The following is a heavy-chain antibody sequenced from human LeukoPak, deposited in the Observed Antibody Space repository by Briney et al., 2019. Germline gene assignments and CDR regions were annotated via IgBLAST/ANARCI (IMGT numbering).Heavy chain of an antibody. CDR3: ARGNYDILTGTPYSDN. Sequence: GASVKVSCKASGYSFINYDINWVRQATGQGLEWMGWMNPNSGGTGYAQKLHDRVTMTRDTSISTAYLELSGLRFEDTAVYYCARGNYDILTGTPYSDNWGQGTLVTVSS. CDR2: MNPNSGGT. J-gene: IGHJ4*02. CDR1: GYSFINYD. V-gene: IGHV1-8*01. D-gene: IGHD3-9*01.